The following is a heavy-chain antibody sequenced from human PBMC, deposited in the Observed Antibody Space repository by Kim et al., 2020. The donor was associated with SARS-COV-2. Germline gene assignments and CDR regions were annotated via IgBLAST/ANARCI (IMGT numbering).Heavy chain of an antibody. CDR3: ANSWGKFDY. J-gene: IGHJ4*02. V-gene: IGHV3-23*01. D-gene: IGHD3-16*01. Sequence: GSTYYADSVKGRFTIARDNSKNTLYLQMNSLRAEDTAVYYCANSWGKFDYWGQGTLVTVSS. CDR2: GST.